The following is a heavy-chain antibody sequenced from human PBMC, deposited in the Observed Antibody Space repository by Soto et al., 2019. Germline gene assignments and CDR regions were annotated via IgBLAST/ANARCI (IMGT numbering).Heavy chain of an antibody. CDR1: GGSISTYY. CDR3: ARGGTVLNGFDY. J-gene: IGHJ4*02. Sequence: QVQLQESGPGLVKPSETLSLTCTVSGGSISTYYWSWIRQPPGMGLEWIGYSYYSGSTNYNPSLKSRVTISVDTSKNQFSLNLTSVTAADTAVYYCARGGTVLNGFDYWGQGTLVTVSS. CDR2: SYYSGST. V-gene: IGHV4-59*01. D-gene: IGHD4-17*01.